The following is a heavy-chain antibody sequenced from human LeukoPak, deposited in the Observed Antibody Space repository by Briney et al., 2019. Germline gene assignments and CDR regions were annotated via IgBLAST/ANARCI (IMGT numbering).Heavy chain of an antibody. V-gene: IGHV4-4*07. Sequence: SETLSLTCTVSGGSISGYYWSWSRQPAGKGLEWIGRIYTSGSTNYNPSLKSRVTISVDTSKNQFSLKLSSVTAADTAVYYFARDRIAGAGTIWANWFDPWGQGTLVTVSS. CDR2: IYTSGST. D-gene: IGHD6-19*01. CDR1: GGSISGYY. J-gene: IGHJ5*02. CDR3: ARDRIAGAGTIWANWFDP.